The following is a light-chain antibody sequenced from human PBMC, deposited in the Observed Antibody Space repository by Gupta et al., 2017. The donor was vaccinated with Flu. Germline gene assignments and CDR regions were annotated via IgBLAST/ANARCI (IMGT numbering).Light chain of an antibody. V-gene: IGKV3-20*01. CDR1: QSVSNSY. Sequence: EIVLTQSPGTLSLSPGERVSLSCRASQSVSNSYLAWNQHKAGQAPRLLIHSASRRVTGVPDRFSAYESGTDLTLTIASLVPEDFAVYYCQQYGTSPWTFDHWTKVEIK. CDR3: QQYGTSPWT. J-gene: IGKJ1*01. CDR2: SAS.